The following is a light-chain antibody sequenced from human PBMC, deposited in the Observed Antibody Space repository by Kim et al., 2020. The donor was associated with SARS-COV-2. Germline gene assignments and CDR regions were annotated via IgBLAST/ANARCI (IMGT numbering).Light chain of an antibody. CDR2: GTS. J-gene: IGKJ1*01. V-gene: IGKV3-20*01. CDR3: QQYGSSPT. Sequence: EIVLTQSPGTLSLSPGERLTLSCRASQRISTSYVAWYQQRPGQAPRVLIHGTSSRASGIPDRFSGSGSGTDFTLTISRLEPEDFAVYYCQQYGSSPTFGQGTQVDIK. CDR1: QRISTSY.